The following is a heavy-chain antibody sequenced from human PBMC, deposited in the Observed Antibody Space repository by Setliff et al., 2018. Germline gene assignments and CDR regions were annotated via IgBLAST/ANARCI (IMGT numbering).Heavy chain of an antibody. V-gene: IGHV1-69*05. CDR3: VREGVDSRSSTDYRYYMDV. D-gene: IGHD3-22*01. CDR1: GATFSSYG. Sequence: SVKVSCKASGATFSSYGISWVRQAPGQGLEWMGGTIPMFGTTEYAQKFQGRLTIITDESTNTAFMQLSSLGSDDTAVYYCVREGVDSRSSTDYRYYMDVWGKGTTVTVSS. J-gene: IGHJ6*03. CDR2: TIPMFGTT.